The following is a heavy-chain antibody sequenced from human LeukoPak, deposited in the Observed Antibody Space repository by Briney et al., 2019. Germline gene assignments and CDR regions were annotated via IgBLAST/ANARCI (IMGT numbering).Heavy chain of an antibody. CDR1: GFTFSSYS. CDR2: ISSSSSTI. Sequence: GGSLRLSCAASGFTFSSYSMNWVRQAPGKGLEWVSYISSSSSTIYYADSVKGRFTISRDNAKNSLYLQMTSLRAEDTAVYYCAREGDYGDLDWGQGTLVTVSS. D-gene: IGHD4-17*01. J-gene: IGHJ4*02. CDR3: AREGDYGDLD. V-gene: IGHV3-48*01.